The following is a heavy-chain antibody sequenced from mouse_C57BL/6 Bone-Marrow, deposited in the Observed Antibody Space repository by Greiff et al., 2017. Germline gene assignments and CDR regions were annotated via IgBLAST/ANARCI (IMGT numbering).Heavy chain of an antibody. D-gene: IGHD2-4*01. CDR2: IHPNSGST. CDR3: ARRRYDYDWFDY. CDR1: GYTFTSYW. J-gene: IGHJ3*01. V-gene: IGHV1-64*01. Sequence: VQLQQSGAELVKPGASVKLSCKASGYTFTSYWMHWVKQRPGQGLEWIGMIHPNSGSTNYNEKFKSKATLTVDKSSSTAYMQLSSLTSEDSAVYYCARRRYDYDWFDYWGQGTLVTVSA.